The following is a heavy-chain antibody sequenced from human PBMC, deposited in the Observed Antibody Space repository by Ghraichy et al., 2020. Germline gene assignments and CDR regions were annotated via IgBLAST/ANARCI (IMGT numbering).Heavy chain of an antibody. V-gene: IGHV4-34*01. Sequence: SQTLSLTRAVSGGSFSGYSWSWIRQPPGQGLEWLGEIYHSGSTNYNPSLKSRVTISVDTSKNQFSLKLSSVTAADTAVYYCARGSIAARLPFDYWGQGTLVTGSS. D-gene: IGHD6-6*01. J-gene: IGHJ4*02. CDR1: GGSFSGYS. CDR3: ARGSIAARLPFDY. CDR2: IYHSGST.